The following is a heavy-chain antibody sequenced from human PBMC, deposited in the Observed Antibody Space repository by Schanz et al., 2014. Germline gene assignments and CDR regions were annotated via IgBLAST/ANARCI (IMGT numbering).Heavy chain of an antibody. CDR1: GYTFTVYY. CDR3: ASDFWSGYSHYYYGLDV. CDR2: INPDSGGT. D-gene: IGHD3-3*01. Sequence: QVQLVQSGAEVKKPGASVKVSCKASGYTFTVYYMHWVRQAPGQGLEWMGWINPDSGGTNYAQKFQGRVTMTRDMSINTAYMELSRLRSDDSAVYYCASDFWSGYSHYYYGLDVWGQGTLVTVSS. J-gene: IGHJ6*02. V-gene: IGHV1-2*02.